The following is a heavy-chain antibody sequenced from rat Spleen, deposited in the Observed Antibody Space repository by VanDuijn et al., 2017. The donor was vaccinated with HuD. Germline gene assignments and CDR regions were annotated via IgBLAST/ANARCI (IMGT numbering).Heavy chain of an antibody. CDR1: GFSLADYS. Sequence: EVQLKESGPGLVQPSQTLSLTCIVSGFSLADYSVHWVRQPPGKGLEWMGVMWYDGDTAYNTDLKSRLSIRRDTSKNQVFLRMNSLQTNNTGTYYCTIDLYDFDYWGQGVMVTVSS. CDR2: MWYDGDT. J-gene: IGHJ2*01. CDR3: TIDLYDFDY. V-gene: IGHV2S63*01.